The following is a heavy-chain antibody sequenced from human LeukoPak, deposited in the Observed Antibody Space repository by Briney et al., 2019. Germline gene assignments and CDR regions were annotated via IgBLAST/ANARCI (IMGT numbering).Heavy chain of an antibody. Sequence: GGSLRLSCAASGFTFSSYGMHWVRQAPGKGLEWVAFIRYDGSNKYYADSVKGRFTISRDNSKNTLYLQMNSLRAEDTAVYYCARFWRAAAGQNDYWGQGTLVTVSS. J-gene: IGHJ4*02. V-gene: IGHV3-30*02. CDR1: GFTFSSYG. D-gene: IGHD6-13*01. CDR3: ARFWRAAAGQNDY. CDR2: IRYDGSNK.